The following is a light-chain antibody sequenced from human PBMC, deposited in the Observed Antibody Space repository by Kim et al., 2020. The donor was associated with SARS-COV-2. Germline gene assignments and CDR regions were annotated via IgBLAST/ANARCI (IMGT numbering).Light chain of an antibody. V-gene: IGLV3-21*04. J-gene: IGLJ2*01. CDR1: NIGSKS. Sequence: APGKTARISCGGNNIGSKSVTWYQQKPGQARVLVIYYDSDRPAGIPERFSGSNAGNTATLTISRVEAGDEADYYCQVWDSSSDHPVFGGGTQLTVL. CDR3: QVWDSSSDHPV. CDR2: YDS.